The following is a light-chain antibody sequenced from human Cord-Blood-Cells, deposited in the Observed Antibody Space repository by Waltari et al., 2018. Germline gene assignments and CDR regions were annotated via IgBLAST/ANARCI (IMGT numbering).Light chain of an antibody. CDR3: AAWDDSLSGPV. Sequence: QSVLTQPPSASGTPGQRVPISSSGSSSNIGRNSVYWYQQLPATAPKLLIYRNNQRPSGVPDRFSGSKSGTSASLAISGLRSEDEADYYCAAWDDSLSGPVFGGGTKLTVL. V-gene: IGLV1-47*01. J-gene: IGLJ3*02. CDR1: SSNIGRNS. CDR2: RNN.